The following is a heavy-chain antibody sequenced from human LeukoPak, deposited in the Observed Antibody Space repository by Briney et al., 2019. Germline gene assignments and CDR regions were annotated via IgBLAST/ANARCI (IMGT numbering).Heavy chain of an antibody. D-gene: IGHD1/OR15-1a*01. CDR1: GFTFSDYG. V-gene: IGHV3-30*02. J-gene: IGHJ4*02. CDR2: IRFDGSNK. CDR3: AKEGTASKPSDLDY. Sequence: PGGSMRLSCAASGFTFSDYGIHWVRQAPGKGLEWVAFIRFDGSNKYYTDSVKGRFTIPRDNSKNTLYLQMNSLRAEDTAVYYCAKEGTASKPSDLDYWGQGTLVTVSS.